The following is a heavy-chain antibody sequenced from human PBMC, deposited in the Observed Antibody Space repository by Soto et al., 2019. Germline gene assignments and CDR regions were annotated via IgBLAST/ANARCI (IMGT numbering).Heavy chain of an antibody. CDR2: MTYDGATE. Sequence: QVRLVESGGGVVQPGTSLRLSCAASGFTFSDYVIHWVRQAAGKGLEWVASMTYDGATEYYADSVKGRFTMSRDNSKRALSLQMHSLRPDDTAVYYCARVRLSIAVNSALDVWGQGTTVTVSS. CDR1: GFTFSDYV. V-gene: IGHV3-30*14. CDR3: ARVRLSIAVNSALDV. D-gene: IGHD3-3*02. J-gene: IGHJ3*01.